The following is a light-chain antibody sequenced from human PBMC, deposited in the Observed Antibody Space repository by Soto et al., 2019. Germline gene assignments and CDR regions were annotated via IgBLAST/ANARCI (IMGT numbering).Light chain of an antibody. J-gene: IGLJ3*02. V-gene: IGLV2-14*03. CDR3: CSHSSSITWM. Sequence: QSALTQTASVSGSPGQSITMSCTGTSSDVGGYNFVSWYQQLPGKAPKLIVHEVANRLSGVSGRFSGSKSGNTAFLTISGLQAEDEAVYYCCSHSSSITWMFGGGTKLTVL. CDR2: EVA. CDR1: SSDVGGYNF.